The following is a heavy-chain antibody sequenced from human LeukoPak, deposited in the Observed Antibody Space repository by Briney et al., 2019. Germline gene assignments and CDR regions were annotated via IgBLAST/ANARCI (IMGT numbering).Heavy chain of an antibody. D-gene: IGHD2/OR15-2a*01. CDR2: ISADGFRT. CDR3: TRGISYTMNI. CDR1: GSGFAFAGAW. Sequence: GGSLRLSCAASGSGFAFAGAWMHWVRQVPGKGPEWVSLISADGFRTTYADSVKGRFIISRDNAKNTLYLQMSSLRAEDTAVYYCTRGISYTMNIWGQGTTVTVSS. J-gene: IGHJ6*02. V-gene: IGHV3-74*01.